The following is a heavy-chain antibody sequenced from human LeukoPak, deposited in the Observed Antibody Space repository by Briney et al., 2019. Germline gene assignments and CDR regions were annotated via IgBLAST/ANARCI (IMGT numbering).Heavy chain of an antibody. CDR1: GFTFSSYA. D-gene: IGHD6-19*01. Sequence: PGRSLRLSCAASGFTFSSYAMSWVRQAPGKGLEWVSAISGSRGSTYYADSVKGRFTISRDNSKNTLYLQMNSLRAEETAVYYCAKEGYSSGWYWDYWGQGTLVTVSS. V-gene: IGHV3-23*01. CDR3: AKEGYSSGWYWDY. CDR2: ISGSRGST. J-gene: IGHJ4*02.